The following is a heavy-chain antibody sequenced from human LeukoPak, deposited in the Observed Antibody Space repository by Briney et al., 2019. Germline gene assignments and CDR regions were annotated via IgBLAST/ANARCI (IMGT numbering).Heavy chain of an antibody. CDR2: IYYSGST. Sequence: KPSETLSLTCTVSGASMSSYYWSWIRQPPGKGLEWIGYIYYSGSTNYNPSLKSRVTISVDTSKNQFSLKLSSVTAAGTAVYYCASQLWFGELPDAFDIWGQGTMVTVSS. J-gene: IGHJ3*02. CDR3: ASQLWFGELPDAFDI. D-gene: IGHD3-10*01. V-gene: IGHV4-59*01. CDR1: GASMSSYY.